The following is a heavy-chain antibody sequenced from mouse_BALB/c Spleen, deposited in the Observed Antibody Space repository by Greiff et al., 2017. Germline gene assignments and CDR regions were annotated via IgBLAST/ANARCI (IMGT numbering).Heavy chain of an antibody. CDR2: IDPENGNT. Sequence: VQLKESGAELVRPGALVKLSCKASGFNIKDYYMHWVKQRPEQGLEWIGWIDPENGNTIYDPKFQGKASITADTSSNTAYLQLSSLTSEDTAVYYCAVTTGAFFAYWGQGTLVTVSA. J-gene: IGHJ3*01. CDR1: GFNIKDYY. V-gene: IGHV14-1*02. CDR3: AVTTGAFFAY. D-gene: IGHD1-1*01.